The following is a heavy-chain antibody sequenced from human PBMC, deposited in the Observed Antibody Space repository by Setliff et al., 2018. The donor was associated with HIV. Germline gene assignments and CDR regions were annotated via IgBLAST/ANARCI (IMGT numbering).Heavy chain of an antibody. J-gene: IGHJ4*02. Sequence: ASVKVSCKASGYTFTSYDINWVRQATGQGLEWMGWMNPNSGNTNYAQKFQGRVTMTRDTSISTAYMELSRLRSDDTAVYYCARSPPVGADDYWGQGTLVTVSS. CDR3: ARSPPVGADDY. V-gene: IGHV1-2*02. CDR2: MNPNSGNT. D-gene: IGHD1-26*01. CDR1: GYTFTSYD.